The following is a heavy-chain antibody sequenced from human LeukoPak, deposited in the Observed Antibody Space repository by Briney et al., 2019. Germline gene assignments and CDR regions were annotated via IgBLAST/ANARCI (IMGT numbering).Heavy chain of an antibody. CDR2: IYTSGST. Sequence: SETLSLTCTVSGGSISSGSYYWSWIRQPAGKGLEWIGRIYTSGSTNYNPFLKSRVTISVDTSKNQFSLKLSSVTAADTAVYYCARAPSLWFGELLLGFDYWGQGTLVTVSS. D-gene: IGHD3-10*01. J-gene: IGHJ4*02. CDR1: GGSISSGSYY. V-gene: IGHV4-61*02. CDR3: ARAPSLWFGELLLGFDY.